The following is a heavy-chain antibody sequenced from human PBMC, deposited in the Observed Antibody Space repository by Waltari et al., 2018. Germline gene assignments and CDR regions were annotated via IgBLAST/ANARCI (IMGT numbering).Heavy chain of an antibody. CDR2: ISSSSSYI. CDR3: ARDAPYYYYYMNV. CDR1: GFTFSSYN. Sequence: EVQLVESGGGLVKPGGSLRLSCAASGFTFSSYNMHWVRQAPGKGLEWVSSISSSSSYIYYADSVKGRFTISRDNAKNSLYLQMNSLRAEDTAVYYCARDAPYYYYYMNVWGKGTTVTVSS. V-gene: IGHV3-21*01. J-gene: IGHJ6*03.